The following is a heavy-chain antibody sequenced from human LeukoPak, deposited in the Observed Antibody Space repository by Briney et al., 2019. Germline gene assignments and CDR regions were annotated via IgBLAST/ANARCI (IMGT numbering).Heavy chain of an antibody. V-gene: IGHV3-49*03. CDR3: TRDSGRVVLAASNY. J-gene: IGHJ4*02. Sequence: PGGSLRLSCTASGFTFGDYAMSWFRQAPGKGLEWVGFIRSKAYGGTTEYAASVKGRFTISRDDSKSIAYLQMNSLKTEDTAVYYCTRDSGRVVLAASNYWGQGTLVTVSS. D-gene: IGHD2-2*01. CDR1: GFTFGDYA. CDR2: IRSKAYGGTT.